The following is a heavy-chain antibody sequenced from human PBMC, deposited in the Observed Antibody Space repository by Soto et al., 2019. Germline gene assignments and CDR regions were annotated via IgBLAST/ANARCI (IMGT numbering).Heavy chain of an antibody. D-gene: IGHD2-15*01. CDR2: IYHSGST. J-gene: IGHJ4*02. CDR3: ARGQVVAAQH. CDR1: GGSISSGGYS. Sequence: QLQLQESGSGLVKPSQTLSLTCAVSGGSISSGGYSWSWIRQPPGKGLEWIGYIYHSGSTYYNPSRXGRVXIXIDRSKNQFSLKLSSVTAADTAVYYCARGQVVAAQHWGQGTLVTVSS. V-gene: IGHV4-30-2*01.